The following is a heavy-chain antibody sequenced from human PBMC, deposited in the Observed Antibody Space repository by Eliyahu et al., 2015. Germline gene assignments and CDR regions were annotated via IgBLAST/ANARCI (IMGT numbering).Heavy chain of an antibody. Sequence: QVQLVESGGGVVQPGXSLRLSCAASGFTFSSYGMHWVRQAPGKGLEWVAVISYDGSNKYYADSVKGRFTISRDNSKNTLYLQMNSLRAEDTAVYYCTKGLVLGVQTDYWGQGTLVTVSS. D-gene: IGHD3-10*01. CDR3: TKGLVLGVQTDY. CDR1: GFTFSSYG. CDR2: ISYDGSNK. V-gene: IGHV3-30*18. J-gene: IGHJ4*02.